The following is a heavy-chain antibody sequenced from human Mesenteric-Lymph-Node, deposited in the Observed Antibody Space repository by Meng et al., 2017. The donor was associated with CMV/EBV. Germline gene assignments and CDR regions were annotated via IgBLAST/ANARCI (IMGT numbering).Heavy chain of an antibody. CDR2: IYHSGFT. CDR3: AIARPTLRWVDP. J-gene: IGHJ5*02. D-gene: IGHD2-21*01. V-gene: IGHV4-4*02. CDR1: GDSISSDNW. Sequence: SETLSLTCVVSGDSISSDNWWTWLRQSSGKGLEWIGEIYHSGFTNYNPSLKSRVTVSLDKSKNQFSLELSSVIAADTAIYYCAIARPTLRWVDPWGQGTLVTVSS.